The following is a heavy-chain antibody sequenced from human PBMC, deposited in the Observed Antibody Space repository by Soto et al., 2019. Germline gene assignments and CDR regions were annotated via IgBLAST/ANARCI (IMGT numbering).Heavy chain of an antibody. J-gene: IGHJ4*02. CDR3: AKDGSWDGGGGES. CDR2: IIPVFRTS. D-gene: IGHD3-16*01. V-gene: IGHV1-69*18. Sequence: QVQLVQSGAEVKKPGSSVKVSCSASGVTFSSYAFTWVRQAPGQGLEWMGNIIPVFRTSGYAQRFQGRLTISADESTNTVYMELSSLRSEETAVYFCAKDGSWDGGGGESWGQGTLVIVSS. CDR1: GVTFSSYA.